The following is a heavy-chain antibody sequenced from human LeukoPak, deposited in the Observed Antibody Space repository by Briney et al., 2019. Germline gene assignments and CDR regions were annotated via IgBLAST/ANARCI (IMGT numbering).Heavy chain of an antibody. J-gene: IGHJ4*02. CDR2: INPNSGGT. D-gene: IGHD6-19*01. V-gene: IGHV1-2*02. CDR1: GYTFTGYY. Sequence: ASVKVSCKASGYTFTGYYMHWVRQAPGQGLEWMGWINPNSGGTNYAQKFQGRVTMTRDTSISTAYMELSRLRSDDMAVYYCARGLGIAVARDLFDYWGQGTLVTVSS. CDR3: ARGLGIAVARDLFDY.